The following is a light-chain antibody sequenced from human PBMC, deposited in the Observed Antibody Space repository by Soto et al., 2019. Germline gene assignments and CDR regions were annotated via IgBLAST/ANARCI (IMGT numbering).Light chain of an antibody. CDR3: QQYNNWPLG. Sequence: EIVLTQSPGTLSLSPGERATLSCRASQSVSSSYLAWYQQKPGQAPRLLIYDASNRATGIPARFSGSGSGTDFTLTISSLEPEDFAVYYCQQYNNWPLGFGGGTKVDIK. V-gene: IGKV3D-20*02. CDR2: DAS. J-gene: IGKJ4*01. CDR1: QSVSSSY.